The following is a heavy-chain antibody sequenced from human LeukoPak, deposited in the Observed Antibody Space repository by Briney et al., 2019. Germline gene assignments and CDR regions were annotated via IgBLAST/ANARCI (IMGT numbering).Heavy chain of an antibody. Sequence: ASVKVSCKASGYTFTSYYMHWVRQAPGQGLEWMGMINPNSGSTISAQNFQGRITMTRDTSTSTVHMELSSLRSEDTAVYYCARGGRDGYNWGHYYWGQGTLVTVSS. CDR1: GYTFTSYY. J-gene: IGHJ4*02. D-gene: IGHD5-24*01. CDR2: INPNSGST. CDR3: ARGGRDGYNWGHYY. V-gene: IGHV1-46*01.